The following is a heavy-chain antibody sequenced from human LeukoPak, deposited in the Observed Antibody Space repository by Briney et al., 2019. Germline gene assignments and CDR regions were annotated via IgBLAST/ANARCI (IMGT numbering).Heavy chain of an antibody. Sequence: GGSLRLSCVASGFTFSSYAMNWIRQAPGKGLEWVAYFGVTGTIHYADSMRGRFTISRDNSKNTLYLQMNSLRAEDTAVYYCARDLGQYGSGTYYYYWGQGTLVTVSS. CDR1: GFTFSSYA. J-gene: IGHJ4*02. D-gene: IGHD3-10*01. V-gene: IGHV3-48*01. CDR3: ARDLGQYGSGTYYYY. CDR2: FGVTGTI.